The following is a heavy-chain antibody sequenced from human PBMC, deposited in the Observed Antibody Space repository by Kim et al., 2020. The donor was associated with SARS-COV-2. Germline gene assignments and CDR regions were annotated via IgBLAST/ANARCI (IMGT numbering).Heavy chain of an antibody. CDR1: GGSISSSSYY. V-gene: IGHV4-39*07. CDR2: IYYSGST. Sequence: SETLSLTCTVSGGSISSSSYYWGWIRQPPGKGLEWIGSIYYSGSTYYNPSLKSRVTISVDTSKNQFSLKLSSVTAADTAVYYCARDIDGGGRYFDWLLPDGAFDIWGQGTMVTVSS. D-gene: IGHD3-9*01. J-gene: IGHJ3*02. CDR3: ARDIDGGGRYFDWLLPDGAFDI.